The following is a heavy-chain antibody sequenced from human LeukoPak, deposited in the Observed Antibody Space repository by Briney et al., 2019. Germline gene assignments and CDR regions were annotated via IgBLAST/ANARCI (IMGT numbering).Heavy chain of an antibody. D-gene: IGHD3-9*01. CDR1: GYTLTDYY. CDR3: ARSPLRYFDWFDY. Sequence: ASVKVSCKASGYTLTDYYMHWVRQAPGQGLEWMGRINPNSGGTNYAQKFQGRVTMTRDTSISAVYMELSRLRSDDTAVYYCARSPLRYFDWFDYWGQGTLVTVSS. V-gene: IGHV1-2*06. CDR2: INPNSGGT. J-gene: IGHJ4*02.